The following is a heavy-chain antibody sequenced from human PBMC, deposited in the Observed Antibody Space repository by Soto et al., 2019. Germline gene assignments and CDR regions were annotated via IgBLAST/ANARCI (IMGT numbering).Heavy chain of an antibody. D-gene: IGHD2-2*01. CDR1: GFTFSSSG. CDR2: ISYDASKK. J-gene: IGHJ6*02. V-gene: IGHV3-30*18. CDR3: AKEGCSSTSCVAFLDV. Sequence: LILSCAASGFTFSSSGMHWVRQAPGKGLEWVAVISYDASKKYYADSVKGRFTISRDNSKETVDLQMNSLRAEDTAVYYCAKEGCSSTSCVAFLDVWGRGTTVTSP.